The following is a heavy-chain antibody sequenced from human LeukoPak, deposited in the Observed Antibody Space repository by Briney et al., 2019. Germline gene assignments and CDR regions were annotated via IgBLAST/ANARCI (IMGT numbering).Heavy chain of an antibody. CDR2: LNWNSASI. D-gene: IGHD3-22*01. Sequence: GRSLRLSCAASGFSFDDYTMHWVRQAPGKGLEWVSGLNWNSASIDSADSVRGRFTISRDNSKNTLYLQMNSLRAEDTAVYYCASTDDSSGYYYYYYMDVWGKGTTVTVSS. CDR1: GFSFDDYT. J-gene: IGHJ6*03. V-gene: IGHV3-9*01. CDR3: ASTDDSSGYYYYYYMDV.